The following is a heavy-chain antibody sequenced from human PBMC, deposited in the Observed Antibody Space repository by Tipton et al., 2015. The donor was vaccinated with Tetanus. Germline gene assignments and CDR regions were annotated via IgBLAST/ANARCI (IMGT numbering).Heavy chain of an antibody. D-gene: IGHD4-23*01. CDR2: IYSGGET. Sequence: QLVQSGGGLMQPGGSLRLSCAASGFTVTGNYMSWVRQAPGKGLEWVSVIYSGGETYYADSVKGRFTISRDNSKNTLYLQMNSLSVEDPAVYYCTRDSHPTTGIIPSWGQGTLVTVSS. CDR1: GFTVTGNY. CDR3: TRDSHPTTGIIPS. J-gene: IGHJ5*02. V-gene: IGHV3-53*01.